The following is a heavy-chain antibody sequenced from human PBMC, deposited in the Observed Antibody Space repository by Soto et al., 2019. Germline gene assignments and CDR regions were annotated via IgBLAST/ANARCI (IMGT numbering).Heavy chain of an antibody. CDR1: GFTFSSNW. V-gene: IGHV3-7*01. Sequence: GVLRLSCAASGFTFSSNWMTWVRQAPGKGLEWVANVKQDGSETYYVGSVKGRFTISRDNAKNSLYLQMNSLRAEDTAVYYCATTKGGRLRLVFDYWGQGTLVTVSS. CDR3: ATTKGGRLRLVFDY. D-gene: IGHD5-12*01. J-gene: IGHJ4*02. CDR2: VKQDGSET.